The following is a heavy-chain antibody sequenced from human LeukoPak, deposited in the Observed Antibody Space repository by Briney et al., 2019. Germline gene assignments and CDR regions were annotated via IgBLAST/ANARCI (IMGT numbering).Heavy chain of an antibody. D-gene: IGHD3-22*01. CDR2: IYPGDSDT. CDR1: GYSFTSYW. CDR3: ARQAYYYDSSGYPLGIDY. Sequence: GESLKISCKGSGYSFTSYWICWVRQMPGKGLEWMGIIYPGDSDTRYNQSFQGQATVSADKSISTAYLQWSSLKASDTAMYYCARQAYYYDSSGYPLGIDYWGQGTLVTVSS. J-gene: IGHJ4*02. V-gene: IGHV5-51*01.